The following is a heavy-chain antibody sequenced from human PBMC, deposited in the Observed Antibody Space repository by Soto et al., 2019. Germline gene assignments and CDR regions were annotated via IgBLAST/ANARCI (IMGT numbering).Heavy chain of an antibody. D-gene: IGHD2-2*01. J-gene: IGHJ6*02. CDR2: ISWDSGTI. CDR1: GFSFDDYA. V-gene: IGHV3-9*01. Sequence: EVQVVESGGGLVQPGRSLRLSCAASGFSFDDYAMHWVRQAPGKGLEWVAGISWDSGTIGYVDSVKGRFTISRDNAKNSLYVQMKGLRDEDTALYYCAKSTGCYANGMGVWGQGTTVTVSS. CDR3: AKSTGCYANGMGV.